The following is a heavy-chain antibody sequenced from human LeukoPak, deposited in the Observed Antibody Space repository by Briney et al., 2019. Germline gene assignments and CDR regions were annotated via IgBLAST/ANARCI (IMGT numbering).Heavy chain of an antibody. CDR3: AKGFTILDY. V-gene: IGHV3-23*01. Sequence: GGSLRLSCAASGFIFSSHGMNWVRQAPGKGLEWVSGIRPSGDITYYADSVKGRFTISRDNSKNTPYLQMNSLRAEDTAVYYCAKGFTILDYWGQGTLVTVSS. CDR2: IRPSGDIT. CDR1: GFIFSSHG. D-gene: IGHD3-9*01. J-gene: IGHJ4*02.